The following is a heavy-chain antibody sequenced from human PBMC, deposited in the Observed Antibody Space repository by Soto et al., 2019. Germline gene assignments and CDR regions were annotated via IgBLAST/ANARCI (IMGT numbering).Heavy chain of an antibody. CDR3: AREKYYFGSGTLSGMDV. V-gene: IGHV4-59*01. CDR2: IYYTGST. CDR1: GGSISSSY. Sequence: SETLSLTCTVSGGSISSSYWSWIRQPPGKGLEWIGYIYYTGSTNYNPSLKSRVTISVDTSKNHFPLKLSSVTAADTAVYYCAREKYYFGSGTLSGMDVWGQGTTVTVSS. J-gene: IGHJ6*02. D-gene: IGHD3-10*01.